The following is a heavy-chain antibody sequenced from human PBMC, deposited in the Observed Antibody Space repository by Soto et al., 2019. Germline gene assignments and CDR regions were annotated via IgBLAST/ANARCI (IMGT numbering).Heavy chain of an antibody. D-gene: IGHD3-22*01. V-gene: IGHV1-2*02. CDR1: GYTFTGYY. CDR2: INPNSGGT. Sequence: ASVKVSCKASGYTFTGYYMHWVRQAPGQGLEWMGWINPNSGGTNYAQKFQGRVTMTEDTSTDTAYMELSSLRSEDTAVYYCANYDSSGYRAYGMDVWGQGTTVTVSS. J-gene: IGHJ6*02. CDR3: ANYDSSGYRAYGMDV.